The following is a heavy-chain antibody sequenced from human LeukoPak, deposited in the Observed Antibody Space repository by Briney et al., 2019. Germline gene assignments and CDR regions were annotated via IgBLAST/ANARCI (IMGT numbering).Heavy chain of an antibody. CDR2: IRYDGSNK. Sequence: GGSLRLSCAASGFTFSSYGMHWVRQAPGKGLEWVAFIRYDGSNKYYADSVKGRFTISRDNSKNTLYLQMNSLKAEDTAVYYCAKDWPDGLHDAFDIWGQGTMVTVSS. D-gene: IGHD5-24*01. CDR1: GFTFSSYG. CDR3: AKDWPDGLHDAFDI. J-gene: IGHJ3*02. V-gene: IGHV3-30*02.